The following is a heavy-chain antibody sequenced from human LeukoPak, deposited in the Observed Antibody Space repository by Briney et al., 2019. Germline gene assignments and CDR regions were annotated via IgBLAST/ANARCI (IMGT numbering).Heavy chain of an antibody. Sequence: SVKVSCKASGGTFSSYTISWVRQAPGRGLEWMGRIIPILGIANYAQKFQGRVTITADKSTSTAYMEPSSLRSEDTAVYYCASTHEKLTIFGVVISDYWGQGTLVTVSS. J-gene: IGHJ4*02. V-gene: IGHV1-69*02. CDR1: GGTFSSYT. D-gene: IGHD3-3*01. CDR3: ASTHEKLTIFGVVISDY. CDR2: IIPILGIA.